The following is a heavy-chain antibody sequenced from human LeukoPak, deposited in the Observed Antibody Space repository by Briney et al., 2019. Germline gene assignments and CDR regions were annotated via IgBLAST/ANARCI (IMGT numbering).Heavy chain of an antibody. D-gene: IGHD3-22*01. V-gene: IGHV4-59*01. Sequence: QVQLQESGPGLVKPSETLSLTCTVSGGPISPYYSSWLRKPPGTGRESIGYIYYTGSTNYNPSLKSRVTISVDTSKDQFSLKLSSVTAADTAVYYFARALYYYDSSGYDWGQGTLVTVSS. J-gene: IGHJ4*02. CDR3: ARALYYYDSSGYD. CDR1: GGPISPYY. CDR2: IYYTGST.